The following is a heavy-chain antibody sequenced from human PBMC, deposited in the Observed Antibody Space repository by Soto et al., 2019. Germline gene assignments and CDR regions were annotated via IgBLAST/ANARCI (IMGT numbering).Heavy chain of an antibody. Sequence: PSQTLSLTCVISGDSVSSDSAAWNWIRQSPSRGLEWLGRTYFRSKWYNDYVISLKGRIIINPDTSRNQFSLQLDSVTPEDTAVYYCAREYFGSGTYGTDVWGQGTTVTVSS. D-gene: IGHD3-10*01. J-gene: IGHJ6*02. CDR2: TYFRSKWYN. V-gene: IGHV6-1*01. CDR3: AREYFGSGTYGTDV. CDR1: GDSVSSDSAA.